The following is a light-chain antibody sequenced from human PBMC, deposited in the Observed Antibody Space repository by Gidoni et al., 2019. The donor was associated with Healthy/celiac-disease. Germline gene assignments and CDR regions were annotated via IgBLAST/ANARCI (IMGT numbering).Light chain of an antibody. J-gene: IGLJ2*01. Sequence: SYELTQPPSVSVSPGQTASITCSGDKLGDKYACWYQQKPGQSPVRVIYQDSKRPSGIPERFSGSNAGYTATLTISGTQAMDEADYYCQAWDSSTVVFGGWTKLTVL. CDR2: QDS. CDR3: QAWDSSTVV. V-gene: IGLV3-1*01. CDR1: KLGDKY.